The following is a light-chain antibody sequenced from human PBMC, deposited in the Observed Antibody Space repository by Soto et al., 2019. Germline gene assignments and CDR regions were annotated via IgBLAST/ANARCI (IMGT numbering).Light chain of an antibody. Sequence: QSVLTQPRSVSGSPGQSVAISCTGTSGDIGGYNYVSWYQHHPGKAPKLLIYDVTERPSGVPGRYSGSKSGNTASLTISGXXSEDEADYYCCSHTGSYTFIFGGGTKLTV. J-gene: IGLJ2*01. V-gene: IGLV2-11*01. CDR1: SGDIGGYNY. CDR3: CSHTGSYTFI. CDR2: DVT.